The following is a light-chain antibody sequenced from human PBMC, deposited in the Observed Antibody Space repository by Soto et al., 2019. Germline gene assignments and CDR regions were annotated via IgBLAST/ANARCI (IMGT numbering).Light chain of an antibody. CDR3: QQYNTYSRT. V-gene: IGKV1-5*03. CDR1: QSISAS. Sequence: DIQITQSPSTLSASVGDRVTITCRASQSISASLAWYAQTPGKPPILLIYMASSLQTGVPSRFSGSGAGTEFTRTISSLQPDDFATYYCQQYNTYSRTFGQGTKVDIK. J-gene: IGKJ1*01. CDR2: MAS.